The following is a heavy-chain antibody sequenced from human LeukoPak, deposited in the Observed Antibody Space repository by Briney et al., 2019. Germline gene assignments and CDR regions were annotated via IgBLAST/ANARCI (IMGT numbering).Heavy chain of an antibody. J-gene: IGHJ6*02. CDR3: AKENYPSSSWYPYGMDV. CDR1: GGSIRSGGWY. D-gene: IGHD6-13*01. Sequence: SETLSLTCTVSGGSIRSGGWYWSWIRLHPGKGLEWIGYIYYDGSTDYNPSLKSRVTISVDTSKNQFSLRLSSVTAADTAVYYCAKENYPSSSWYPYGMDVWGQGTTVTVSS. V-gene: IGHV4-31*03. CDR2: IYYDGST.